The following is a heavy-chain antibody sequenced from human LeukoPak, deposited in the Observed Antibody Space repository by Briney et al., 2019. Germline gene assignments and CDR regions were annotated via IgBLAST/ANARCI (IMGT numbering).Heavy chain of an antibody. CDR1: GFSFNNFG. CDR3: AKSSYYDSSGFYREYYFDY. CDR2: ISGTGGST. D-gene: IGHD3-22*01. J-gene: IGHJ4*02. Sequence: PGGSLRLSCVASGFSFNNFGMTWVCQAPGRGLEWVSSISGTGGSTHYADSVKGRFTISRDNSKNTLYLQMNSLRAGDTAVYYCAKSSYYDSSGFYREYYFDYWGQGTLVPVSS. V-gene: IGHV3-23*01.